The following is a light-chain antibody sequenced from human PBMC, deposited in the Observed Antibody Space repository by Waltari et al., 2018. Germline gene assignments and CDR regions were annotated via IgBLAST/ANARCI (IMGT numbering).Light chain of an antibody. J-gene: IGLJ3*02. CDR2: KNN. V-gene: IGLV1-47*01. CDR1: SSNIGSNY. Sequence: QSVLTQPPSASGTPGQKVTISCNGSSSNIGSNYVYWYQQLPVTAPKLLIFKNNQRPSGVPDRFSDSKSGTSASLAINGLRSEDEADYYCAAWDDSLSGLVLGGGTKVTVL. CDR3: AAWDDSLSGLV.